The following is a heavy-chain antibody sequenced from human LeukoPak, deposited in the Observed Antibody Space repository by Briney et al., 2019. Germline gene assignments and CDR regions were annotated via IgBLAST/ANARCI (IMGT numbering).Heavy chain of an antibody. CDR3: AKSLYGSGSYYNWFDP. V-gene: IGHV4-30-4*07. J-gene: IGHJ5*02. CDR1: GGSISSGGYS. Sequence: SETLSLTCAVSGGSISSGGYSWSWIRQPPGKGLEWIGYIYYSGNSYYNPSLKSRVTISVDTSKNQFSLKLSSVTAADTAVYYCAKSLYGSGSYYNWFDPWGQGTLVTVSS. CDR2: IYYSGNS. D-gene: IGHD3-10*01.